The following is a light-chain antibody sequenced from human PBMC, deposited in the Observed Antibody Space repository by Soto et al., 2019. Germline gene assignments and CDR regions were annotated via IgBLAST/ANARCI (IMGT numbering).Light chain of an antibody. CDR3: QQRYNWPWT. CDR1: QSLGNY. J-gene: IGKJ1*01. CDR2: DAS. Sequence: EIVLTHSPANLSLSPWDIATLSCRASQSLGNYLAWYQQKPGQAPRLLIYDASNRATGIPPRFSGSGSGTDFTLAISGLEPEDSAIYYCQQRYNWPWTFGQGTKVDIK. V-gene: IGKV3-11*01.